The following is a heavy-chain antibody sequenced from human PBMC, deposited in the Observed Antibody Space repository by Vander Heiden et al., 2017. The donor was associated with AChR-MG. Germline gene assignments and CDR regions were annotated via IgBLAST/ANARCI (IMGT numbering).Heavy chain of an antibody. D-gene: IGHD6-19*01. CDR2: ISGSGGST. V-gene: IGHV3-23*01. CDR1: GFTFSSYA. J-gene: IGHJ3*02. CDR3: GAVNGYAFDI. Sequence: EVQLLESGGGLVQPGGSLRLSCAASGFTFSSYAMSWVRQAPGKGLEWVSAISGSGGSTYDADSVKGRFTISRDNSKNTLYLKMKSLRAEDTAVYYCGAVNGYAFDIWGQGTMVTVSS.